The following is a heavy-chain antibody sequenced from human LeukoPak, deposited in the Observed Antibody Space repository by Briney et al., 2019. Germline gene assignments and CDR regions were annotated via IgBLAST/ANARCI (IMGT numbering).Heavy chain of an antibody. D-gene: IGHD1-26*01. V-gene: IGHV4-59*08. CDR2: IYYSGST. J-gene: IGHJ4*02. CDR1: GGSISSCH. Sequence: SETLSLTCTVSGGSISSCHWIWVRQPPGQGREWIGYIYYSGSTNYNPSLKSRVTISVDMSKNQFSLNLSSVTAADTAVYFCARGVWEPYYWGQGILVTVSS. CDR3: ARGVWEPYY.